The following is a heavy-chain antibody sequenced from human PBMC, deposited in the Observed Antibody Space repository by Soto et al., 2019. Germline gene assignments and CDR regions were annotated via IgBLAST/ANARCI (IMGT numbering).Heavy chain of an antibody. J-gene: IGHJ4*02. V-gene: IGHV4-39*07. D-gene: IGHD3-3*02. CDR1: GGSISGSYYY. CDR3: ARSSGLAASSPDY. Sequence: SETLSLTCAVSGGSISGSYYYWVWLRPSPGKGPVWIGFAFYTRFTSYTPYLESRVSVSVDTSKNQLSLTLSSVTAADTAVYCGARSSGLAASSPDYWGRGTLVTVSS. CDR2: AFYTRFT.